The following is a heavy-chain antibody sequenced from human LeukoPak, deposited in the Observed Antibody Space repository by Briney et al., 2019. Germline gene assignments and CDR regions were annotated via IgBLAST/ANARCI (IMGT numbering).Heavy chain of an antibody. V-gene: IGHV3-23*01. CDR2: ISGSGGST. CDR3: ARESLDRNGYTYLDY. D-gene: IGHD5-24*01. J-gene: IGHJ4*02. Sequence: GESLRLSCAASGLTFSSYAMSWVRQAPGKGLECFSAISGSGGSTYYADSVKGRFTISRDNSKNTLYLQMNSLRAGDTAVYYCARESLDRNGYTYLDYWGQGTLVTVSS. CDR1: GLTFSSYA.